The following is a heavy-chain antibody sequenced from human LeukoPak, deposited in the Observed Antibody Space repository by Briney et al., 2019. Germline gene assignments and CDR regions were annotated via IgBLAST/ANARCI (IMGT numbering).Heavy chain of an antibody. CDR2: IYTSGST. CDR1: GGSISSGSYY. D-gene: IGHD2-8*01. CDR3: ARGVYLGNGYYFDY. V-gene: IGHV4-61*02. J-gene: IGHJ4*02. Sequence: SQTLSLTCTVSGGSISSGSYYWSWIRQPAGKGLEWIGRIYTSGSTNYNPSLKSRVTMSVDTSKNQFSVKLNSVIAADTAMYYCARGVYLGNGYYFDYWGQGTLVTVSS.